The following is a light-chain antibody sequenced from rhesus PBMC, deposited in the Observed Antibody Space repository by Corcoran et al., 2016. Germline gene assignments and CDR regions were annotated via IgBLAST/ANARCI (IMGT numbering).Light chain of an antibody. CDR3: SSYATFNTFT. CDR2: EVI. CDR1: SSDIGGSTR. V-gene: IGLV2-13*03. J-gene: IGLJ1*01. Sequence: QSAPTQSPSVSGSPGQSVTISCTGTSSDIGGSTRVSWYQLHPGKAPKVLIYEVIKRPSGVSDRFSGSKSGNTASLTISGLQAEDEAYYYCSSYATFNTFTFGSGTRLTVL.